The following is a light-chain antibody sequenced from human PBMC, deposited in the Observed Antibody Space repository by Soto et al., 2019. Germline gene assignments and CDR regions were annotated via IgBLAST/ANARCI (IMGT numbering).Light chain of an antibody. V-gene: IGKV1-9*01. Sequence: IQLTQSPSSLSASVGDRVTITCRASQGISSYLAWYQQKPGKAPKLLIYAASTLQSGVPSRFSGSGSGTDFTLTISCLQSEDFATYYCQQYYSYPRTFGQGTKV. CDR1: QGISSY. J-gene: IGKJ1*01. CDR3: QQYYSYPRT. CDR2: AAS.